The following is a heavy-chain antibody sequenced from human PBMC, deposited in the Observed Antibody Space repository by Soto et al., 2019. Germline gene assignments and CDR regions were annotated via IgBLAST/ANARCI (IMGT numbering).Heavy chain of an antibody. V-gene: IGHV3-73*02. CDR2: IRGKANRYTT. Sequence: EVQLVESGGGLVQPGGSLKLSCAASGFTFSRSTMHWVRQASGKGLEWVGRIRGKANRYTTAYAASVKCRFSVSRDDSKSTAYTLMMSLKTGEQVVYFCTRSVSGIAAHLERWRQRTLV. J-gene: IGHJ4*02. D-gene: IGHD1-1*01. CDR3: TRSVSGIAAHLER. CDR1: GFTFSRST.